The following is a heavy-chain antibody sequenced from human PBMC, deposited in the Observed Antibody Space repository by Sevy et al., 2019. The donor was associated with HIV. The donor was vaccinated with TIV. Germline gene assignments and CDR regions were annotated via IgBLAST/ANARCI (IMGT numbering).Heavy chain of an antibody. Sequence: GGSLRLSCAASGFTFSSYSMNWVRQAPGKGLEWVSGIGANGGSTYYADSVKGRFTISKDNSKNTLFLQMNSLRLEDTAIYYCVNDVYDRVTLVRGVGYYYGLDVWGQGTTVTVSS. D-gene: IGHD3-10*01. J-gene: IGHJ6*02. CDR2: IGANGGST. CDR3: VNDVYDRVTLVRGVGYYYGLDV. V-gene: IGHV3-23*01. CDR1: GFTFSSYS.